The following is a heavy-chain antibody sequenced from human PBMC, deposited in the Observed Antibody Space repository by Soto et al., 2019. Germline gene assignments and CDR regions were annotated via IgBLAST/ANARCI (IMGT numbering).Heavy chain of an antibody. V-gene: IGHV3-33*01. Sequence: PGGSLRLSCAASGFTFSSYGMHWVRQAPGKGLEWVAVIWYDGSNKYYADSVKGRFTISRDNSKNTLYLQMNSLRAEDTAVYYCARCGEGFLEFYYYYMDVWGKGTTVTVSS. J-gene: IGHJ6*03. CDR1: GFTFSSYG. CDR2: IWYDGSNK. D-gene: IGHD3-3*01. CDR3: ARCGEGFLEFYYYYMDV.